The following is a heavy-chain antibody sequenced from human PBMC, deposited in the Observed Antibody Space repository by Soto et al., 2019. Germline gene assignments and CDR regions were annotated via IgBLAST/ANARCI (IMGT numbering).Heavy chain of an antibody. V-gene: IGHV4-34*01. CDR1: GGSFSGYY. J-gene: IGHJ5*02. CDR2: INHSGST. CDR3: ARVTIFGVVISIGWFDP. Sequence: PSGTLCLTCAVDGGSFSGYYWSWIRQPPGKGLEWIGEINHSGSTNYSPSLKSRVTISVDTSKNQLCLKLSSVSAADTAVYYCARVTIFGVVISIGWFDPWGQGTLVTGSS. D-gene: IGHD3-3*01.